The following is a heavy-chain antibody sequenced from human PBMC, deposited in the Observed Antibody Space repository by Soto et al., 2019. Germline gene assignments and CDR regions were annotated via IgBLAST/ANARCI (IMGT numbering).Heavy chain of an antibody. J-gene: IGHJ4*02. V-gene: IGHV5-51*01. CDR1: GYIIKNYW. D-gene: IGHD3-16*01. Sequence: PGESLKISCKASGYIIKNYWIGWVRQMPGQGLEWMGIIFPDDSGTRYSPSFQGHVTISVDKSISTAHVQWSSLKASDSAIYYCFRGGVTSRTFDYWGQGTLVTVSS. CDR3: FRGGVTSRTFDY. CDR2: IFPDDSGT.